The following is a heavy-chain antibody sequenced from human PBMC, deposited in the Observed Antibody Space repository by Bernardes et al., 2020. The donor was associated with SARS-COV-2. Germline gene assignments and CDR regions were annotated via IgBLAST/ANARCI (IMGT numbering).Heavy chain of an antibody. V-gene: IGHV3-33*01. Sequence: GGSLRLSCAASGFTFSSYGMHWVRQAPGKGLEWVAVIWYDGSNKYYADSVKGRFTISRDNSKNTLYLQMNSLRAEDTAVYYCARRPPQYDSSSSYQLSAYYYYYGMDFWGQGTTVTVSS. CDR1: GFTFSSYG. CDR2: IWYDGSNK. D-gene: IGHD3-22*01. J-gene: IGHJ6*02. CDR3: ARRPPQYDSSSSYQLSAYYYYYGMDF.